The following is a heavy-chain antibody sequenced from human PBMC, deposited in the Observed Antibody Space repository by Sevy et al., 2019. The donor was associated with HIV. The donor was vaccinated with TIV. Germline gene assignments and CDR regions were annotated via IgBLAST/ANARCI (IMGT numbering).Heavy chain of an antibody. CDR1: GFTFSSYE. J-gene: IGHJ4*02. D-gene: IGHD4-17*01. V-gene: IGHV3-48*03. CDR2: ISNSGTTI. CDR3: ARDLPPSATTVAHFDH. Sequence: GGSLRLSCAASGFTFSSYEMSWVRQAPGKGLEWVSYISNSGTTISYSDSVRGRFTISRDNARNSLYLQMNSLRGEDTAVYYCARDLPPSATTVAHFDHWGQRTLVTVSS.